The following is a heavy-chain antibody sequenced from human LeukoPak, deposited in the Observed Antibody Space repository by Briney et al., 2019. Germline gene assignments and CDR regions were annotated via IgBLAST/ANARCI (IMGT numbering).Heavy chain of an antibody. V-gene: IGHV1-69*13. Sequence: ASVKVSCKASGGTFSSYAISWVRQAPGLGLEWMGGIIPIFGTANYAQKFQGRVTITADESTSTAYMELSSLRSEDTAVYYCARVGDFWSGYSYFDYWGQGTLVTVSS. D-gene: IGHD3-3*01. CDR3: ARVGDFWSGYSYFDY. CDR1: GGTFSSYA. CDR2: IIPIFGTA. J-gene: IGHJ4*02.